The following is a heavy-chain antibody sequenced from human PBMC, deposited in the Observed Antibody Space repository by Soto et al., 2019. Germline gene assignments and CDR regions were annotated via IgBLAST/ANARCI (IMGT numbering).Heavy chain of an antibody. D-gene: IGHD5-18*01. V-gene: IGHV4-31*03. CDR3: ARNGYTYGMDV. CDR2: IYYSGIS. CDR1: GGSTSRGGFY. Sequence: PSETLSLTCTVSGGSTSRGGFYCSWIRQHPGKGLEWIGYIYYSGISYYNPSLKSRVSISLDTSRNQFSMTLNSVTAADTAVYYCARNGYTYGMDVWGQGATVTVSS. J-gene: IGHJ6*02.